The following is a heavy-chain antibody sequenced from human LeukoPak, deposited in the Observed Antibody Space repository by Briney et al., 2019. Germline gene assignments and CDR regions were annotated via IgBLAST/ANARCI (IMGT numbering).Heavy chain of an antibody. CDR1: GYTFTGYY. CDR2: INPNSGGT. V-gene: IGHV1-2*02. Sequence: ASVKVSCKASGYTFTGYYMHWVRQAPGQGLEWMGWINPNSGGTNYAQKFQGRVTMTRDTSICTAYMELSRLRSDDTAVYYCARDLVGATTLFDYWGQGTLVTVSS. CDR3: ARDLVGATTLFDY. J-gene: IGHJ4*02. D-gene: IGHD1-26*01.